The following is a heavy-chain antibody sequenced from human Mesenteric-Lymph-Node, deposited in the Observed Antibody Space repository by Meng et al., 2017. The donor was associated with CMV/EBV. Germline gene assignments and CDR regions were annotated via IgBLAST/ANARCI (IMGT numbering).Heavy chain of an antibody. J-gene: IGHJ4*02. CDR2: INPNSGGT. D-gene: IGHD4-11*01. CDR3: ARLGADYSTGPDY. CDR1: GYTFTGYY. V-gene: IGHV1-2*02. Sequence: ASVKVSCKASGYTFTGYYIHWVRQAPGQGLEWMGWINPNSGGTNYAQKFRGRVTMTRDTSVSTAYVELSRLISDDTAVYYCARLGADYSTGPDYWGQGTLVTVSS.